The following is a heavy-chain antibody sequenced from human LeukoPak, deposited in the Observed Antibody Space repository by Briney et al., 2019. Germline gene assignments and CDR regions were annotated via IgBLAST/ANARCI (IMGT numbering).Heavy chain of an antibody. CDR1: GFTLSSYA. Sequence: GGSLRLSCAASGFTLSSYAMTWVRQAPGRGLEWVSSVDGGGGGTYYADSVKGRLTISRDNSKDTLYLQMNGLRAEDTAVYFCAKQSAGSAAWYSLHYDFWGQGTLVTVSS. V-gene: IGHV3-23*01. D-gene: IGHD6-13*01. CDR2: VDGGGGGT. CDR3: AKQSAGSAAWYSLHYDF. J-gene: IGHJ4*02.